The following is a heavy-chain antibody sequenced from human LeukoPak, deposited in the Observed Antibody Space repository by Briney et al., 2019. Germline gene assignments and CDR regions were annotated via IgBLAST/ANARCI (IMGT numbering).Heavy chain of an antibody. D-gene: IGHD2-2*01. V-gene: IGHV4-34*01. CDR1: GGSFSGYY. CDR3: ARGWDCSSTSCYPYYYYYYMDV. J-gene: IGHJ6*03. Sequence: SETLSLTCAVYGGSFSGYYWSWIRQPPGKGLEWIGEMNHSGSTNYNPSLKSRVTISVDTSKNQFSLKLSSVTAADTAVYYCARGWDCSSTSCYPYYYYYYMDVWGKGTTVTVSS. CDR2: MNHSGST.